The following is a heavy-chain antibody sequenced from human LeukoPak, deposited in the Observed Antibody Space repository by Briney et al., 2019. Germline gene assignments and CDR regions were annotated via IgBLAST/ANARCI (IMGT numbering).Heavy chain of an antibody. D-gene: IGHD3-10*01. V-gene: IGHV4-31*03. CDR1: GGSISSGGYY. CDR3: ARVDYGSATKEDY. J-gene: IGHJ4*02. CDR2: IYYSGSA. Sequence: SETLSLTCTVSGGSISSGGYYWSWIRQHPGKGLEWIGYIYYSGSAYYNPSLKSRVTISVDTSENQFSLKLSSVTAADTAVYYCARVDYGSATKEDYWGQGTLVTVSS.